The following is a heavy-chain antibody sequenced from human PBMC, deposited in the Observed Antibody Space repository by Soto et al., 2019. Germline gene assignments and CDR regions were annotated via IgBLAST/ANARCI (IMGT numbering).Heavy chain of an antibody. D-gene: IGHD3-10*01. V-gene: IGHV4-59*08. CDR2: IDSNGGT. Sequence: SETLSLTCAVYGGSFSDTYWNWFRQPPGRRLEWIGYIDSNGGTSYNPSLQSRVTISIDTSTKQFFLKLSSVTAADTAVYYCVRQGFGRLHGLVDVWGQGTTVTVSS. J-gene: IGHJ6*02. CDR3: VRQGFGRLHGLVDV. CDR1: GGSFSDTY.